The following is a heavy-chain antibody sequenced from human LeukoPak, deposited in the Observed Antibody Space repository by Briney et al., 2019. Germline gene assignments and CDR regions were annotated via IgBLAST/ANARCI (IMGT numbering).Heavy chain of an antibody. J-gene: IGHJ4*02. V-gene: IGHV5-51*01. CDR2: IYPGDSDT. CDR3: VRRRGSSWKGGFDY. Sequence: LGESLKFSCEGSGYNFNTFWIGWVRQKPGEGLEWVGIIYPGDSDTKYSPAVQGQVTISADKPITTAYLQWSSLKASDTAMYYCVRRRGSSWKGGFDYWGQGTLVTVSS. D-gene: IGHD6-13*01. CDR1: GYNFNTFW.